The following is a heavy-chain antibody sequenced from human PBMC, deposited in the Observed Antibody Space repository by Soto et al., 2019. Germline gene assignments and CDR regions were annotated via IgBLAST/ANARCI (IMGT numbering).Heavy chain of an antibody. J-gene: IGHJ5*02. D-gene: IGHD7-27*01. V-gene: IGHV3-23*01. CDR1: GFSFSTYA. CDR3: AKDIKGTGPNVIYAS. Sequence: EVQLLESGGSLVQPGGSLRLSCAASGFSFSTYAMGWVRQAPGKGLEWVSAISGSGAATYYADPVKGTITIARDNSKDTLYLQMNTLRAGDTAVYHCAKDIKGTGPNVIYASWGQASGVSVSS. CDR2: ISGSGAAT.